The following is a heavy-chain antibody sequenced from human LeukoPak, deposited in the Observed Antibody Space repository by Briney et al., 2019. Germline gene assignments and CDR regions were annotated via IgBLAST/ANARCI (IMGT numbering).Heavy chain of an antibody. Sequence: PGGSLRLSCAAPGFTLSGYWMSWVRQAPGKGLEWVANIKQDGSEKYYVDSVKGRFTISRDNAKNSLYLQMNSLRAEDTAVYYCATTYNYYMDVWGKGTTVTVSS. J-gene: IGHJ6*03. CDR3: ATTYNYYMDV. CDR2: IKQDGSEK. V-gene: IGHV3-7*01. CDR1: GFTLSGYW.